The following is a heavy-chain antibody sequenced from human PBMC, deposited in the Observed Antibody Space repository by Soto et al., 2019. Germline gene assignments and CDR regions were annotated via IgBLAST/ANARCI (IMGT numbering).Heavy chain of an antibody. CDR3: ARGGFGEQTYYYYGMDV. Sequence: LRLSCAASKFTFSNYIMNWVRQAPGKGLEWVSYISSSGSTIYYADSVKGRFTISRDNAENSLYLQMNSLRDEDTAVYYCARGGFGEQTYYYYGMDVWGQGTTVTVSS. D-gene: IGHD3-10*01. V-gene: IGHV3-48*02. J-gene: IGHJ6*02. CDR2: ISSSGSTI. CDR1: KFTFSNYI.